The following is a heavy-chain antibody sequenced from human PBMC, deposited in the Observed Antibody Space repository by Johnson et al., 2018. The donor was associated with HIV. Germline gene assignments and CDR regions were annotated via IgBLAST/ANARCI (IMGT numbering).Heavy chain of an antibody. D-gene: IGHD5-24*01. Sequence: VQLVESGGSVVRPGGSLRLSCAASGFSFNDYGMNWVRQVPGKGLEWVSGINWNGGDTASAGSVKGRFTISRDNAKSSLYLQMNSLRAEDTAVYYCARWSRDGYNYLNDAFDIWGQGTMVTVSS. CDR2: INWNGGDT. J-gene: IGHJ3*02. V-gene: IGHV3-20*04. CDR1: GFSFNDYG. CDR3: ARWSRDGYNYLNDAFDI.